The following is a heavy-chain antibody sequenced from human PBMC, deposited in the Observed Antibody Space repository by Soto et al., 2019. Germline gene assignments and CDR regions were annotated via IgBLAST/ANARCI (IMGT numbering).Heavy chain of an antibody. CDR3: ARVDSSGWSFWFDP. V-gene: IGHV1-3*01. CDR2: INAGNGNT. D-gene: IGHD6-19*01. J-gene: IGHJ5*02. CDR1: GYTFTSYG. Sequence: ASVKVSFKASGYTFTSYGISWVRQAPGQRLEWMGWINAGNGNTKYSQKFQGRVTITRDTSASTAYMELSSLRSEDTAVYYCARVDSSGWSFWFDPWGQGTLVTVSS.